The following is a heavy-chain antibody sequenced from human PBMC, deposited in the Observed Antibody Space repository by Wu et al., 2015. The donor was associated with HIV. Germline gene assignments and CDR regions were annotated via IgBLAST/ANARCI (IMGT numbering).Heavy chain of an antibody. D-gene: IGHD1-26*01. Sequence: QVQLVQSGAEVKKPGSSVKVSCKASGGTFSSYAISWVRQAPGQGLEWMGGIIPIFGTANYAQKFQGRVTTADESTSTAYMELSSLRSEDTAVYYCARGLVGATKGYYFDYWGQGTLVTVSS. CDR1: GGTFSSYA. CDR3: ARGLVGATKGYYFDY. J-gene: IGHJ4*02. CDR2: IIPIFGTA. V-gene: IGHV1-69*12.